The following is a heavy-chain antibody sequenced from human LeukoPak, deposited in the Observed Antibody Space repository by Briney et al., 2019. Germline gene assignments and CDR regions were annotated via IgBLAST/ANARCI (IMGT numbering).Heavy chain of an antibody. CDR3: ARGGPNCGGDCYYFDY. V-gene: IGHV5-51*01. D-gene: IGHD2-21*02. CDR1: GYSFTSYW. J-gene: IGHJ4*02. Sequence: GESLKISCKGSGYSFTSYWIGWVRQMPGKGLEWIGIIYPGDSDTRYSPSFQGQVTISADKSISTAYLQWSSLKASDTAMYYCARGGPNCGGDCYYFDYWGQGTLVTVSS. CDR2: IYPGDSDT.